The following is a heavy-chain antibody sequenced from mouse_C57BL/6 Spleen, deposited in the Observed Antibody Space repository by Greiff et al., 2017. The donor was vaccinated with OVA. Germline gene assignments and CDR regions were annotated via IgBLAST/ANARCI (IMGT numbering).Heavy chain of an antibody. CDR1: GYAFTNYL. Sequence: VQRVESGAELVRPGTSVKVSCKASGYAFTNYLIEWVKQRPGQGLEWIGVINPGSGGTNYNEKFKGKATLTADKSSSTAYMQLSSLTSEDSAVYFCARRYDYAMDYWGQGTSVTVSS. J-gene: IGHJ4*01. CDR3: ARRYDYAMDY. V-gene: IGHV1-54*01. CDR2: INPGSGGT.